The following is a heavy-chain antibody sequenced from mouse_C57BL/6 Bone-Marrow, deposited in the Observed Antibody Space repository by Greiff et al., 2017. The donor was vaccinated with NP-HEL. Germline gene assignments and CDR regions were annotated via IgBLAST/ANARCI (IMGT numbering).Heavy chain of an antibody. D-gene: IGHD2-2*01. CDR1: GYTFTSYW. Sequence: QVQLQQPGAELVMPGASVKLSCKASGYTFTSYWMHWVKQSPGQGLEWIGEIDPSDSYTNYNQKFKGKSTLTVDKSSSTAYMQLSSLTSEDSAVYYCARGLWLRRAGDYWGQGTSVTVSS. CDR2: IDPSDSYT. J-gene: IGHJ4*01. V-gene: IGHV1-69*01. CDR3: ARGLWLRRAGDY.